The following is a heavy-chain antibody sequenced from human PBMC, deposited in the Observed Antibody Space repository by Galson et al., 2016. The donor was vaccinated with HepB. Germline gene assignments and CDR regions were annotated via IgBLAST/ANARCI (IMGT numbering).Heavy chain of an antibody. CDR2: IYSFGGV. CDR1: GFTVSRNY. D-gene: IGHD5/OR15-5a*01. J-gene: IGHJ4*02. V-gene: IGHV3-66*01. Sequence: SLRLSCAVSGFTVSRNYMSWVRQAPGKGLEWVSLIYSFGGVDYADSVKGRFTISRDNSKNTLYLQMNNLRVEDTAMYHCTRKTDSVSSGDFWGRGTLVTVSS. CDR3: TRKTDSVSSGDF.